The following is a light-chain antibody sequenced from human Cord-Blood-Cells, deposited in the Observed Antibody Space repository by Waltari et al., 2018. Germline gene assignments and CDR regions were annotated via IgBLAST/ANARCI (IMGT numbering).Light chain of an antibody. CDR2: AAS. J-gene: IGKJ2*01. CDR3: QQSYSTPYT. Sequence: DIQMTQSPSSLSASVGDRVTITCRASQSISSYLNWYQQKQGKAPKLLIYAASSLQSGVPSRFSGSGSGTDFTHTISSQQPEDFATYYGQQSYSTPYTFGQGTKLEIK. V-gene: IGKV1-39*01. CDR1: QSISSY.